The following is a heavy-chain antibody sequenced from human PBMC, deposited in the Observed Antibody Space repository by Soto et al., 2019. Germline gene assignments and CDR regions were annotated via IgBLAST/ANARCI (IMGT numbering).Heavy chain of an antibody. D-gene: IGHD3-22*01. CDR1: GYNFTTYA. V-gene: IGHV1-18*04. Sequence: ASVKVSCKASGYNFTTYAVNWVRQAPGQGLEWMGWISAHNGNTNYAEKIQDRVTMTTDTSTTTAYMELRSLRSDDTAVYYCARSGPGGYIDYWGQGTLVTVSS. CDR2: ISAHNGNT. J-gene: IGHJ4*02. CDR3: ARSGPGGYIDY.